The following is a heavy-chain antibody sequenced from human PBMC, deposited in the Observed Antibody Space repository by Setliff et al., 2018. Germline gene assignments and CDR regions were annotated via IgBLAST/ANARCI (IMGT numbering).Heavy chain of an antibody. Sequence: SETLSLTCTVSGGSISRGSYDWSWIRQPAGKGLEWIGRIYTSGSTNYNPSLKSRVTISVDTSKNQFSLKLSSVTAADTAVYYWARGGYSYGLGGFPLDYWGQGTLVTVSS. CDR2: IYTSGST. J-gene: IGHJ4*02. V-gene: IGHV4-61*02. CDR1: GGSISRGSYD. CDR3: ARGGYSYGLGGFPLDY. D-gene: IGHD5-18*01.